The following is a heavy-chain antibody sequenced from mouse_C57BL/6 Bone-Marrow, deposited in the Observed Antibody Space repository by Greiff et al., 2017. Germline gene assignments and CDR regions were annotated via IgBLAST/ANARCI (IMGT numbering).Heavy chain of an antibody. CDR3: ARDPAYYSNYAFAD. CDR2: ISYDGSN. J-gene: IGHJ3*01. D-gene: IGHD2-5*01. V-gene: IGHV3-6*01. Sequence: EVQLQESGPGLVKPSQSLSLTCSFTGYSITSGYYWNWIRQFPGNKLEWMGYISYDGSNNSNPSLKNRISITRDTSKNQFFLKLNSVTTEDTATYYCARDPAYYSNYAFADWGQGTLVTGSA. CDR1: GYSITSGYY.